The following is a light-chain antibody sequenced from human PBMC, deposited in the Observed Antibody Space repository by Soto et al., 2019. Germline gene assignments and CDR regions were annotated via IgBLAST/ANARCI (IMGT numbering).Light chain of an antibody. Sequence: QSVLTQPPSASGTPGQSVTISCSGSGSNIGSHTVNWYQQLPGTAPKLLICTNNQRPSGVPDRFSGSKSGTSASLAITGLQSEDEADYYCATWDDSLHGPVFGGGTKLTVL. V-gene: IGLV1-44*01. CDR2: TNN. CDR1: GSNIGSHT. J-gene: IGLJ3*02. CDR3: ATWDDSLHGPV.